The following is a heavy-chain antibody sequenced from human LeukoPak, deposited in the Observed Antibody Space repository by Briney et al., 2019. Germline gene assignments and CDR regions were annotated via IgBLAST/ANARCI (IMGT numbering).Heavy chain of an antibody. CDR3: ARVPDTPTTYYYYMDV. CDR1: GYTFTSYG. J-gene: IGHJ6*03. V-gene: IGHV1-18*01. Sequence: ASVKVSCKASGYTFTSYGISWVRQAPGQGLEWMGWISAYNGNTNYAQKLQGRVTMTTDTSTSTAYMELRSLRSDDTAVYYRARVPDTPTTYYYYMDVWGKGTTVTVSS. D-gene: IGHD5-18*01. CDR2: ISAYNGNT.